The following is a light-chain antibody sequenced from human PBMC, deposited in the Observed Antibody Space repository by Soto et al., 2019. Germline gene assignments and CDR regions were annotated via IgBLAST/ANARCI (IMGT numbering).Light chain of an antibody. J-gene: IGKJ1*01. V-gene: IGKV1-39*01. CDR1: QSISIY. CDR3: QQSYSTPWT. CDR2: AAS. Sequence: DIQMTQSPSSLSASVGDRVTITCRASQSISIYLNWYQQKPGKAPSLLIYAASSLQSGVPSRFSGSGSGTDFTLTISSLQPEDFATYYCQQSYSTPWTFGQGTKVEIK.